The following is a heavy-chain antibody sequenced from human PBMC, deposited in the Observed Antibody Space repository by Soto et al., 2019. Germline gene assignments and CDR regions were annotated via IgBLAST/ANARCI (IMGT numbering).Heavy chain of an antibody. CDR2: IYDSGST. J-gene: IGHJ6*02. D-gene: IGHD2-21*01. V-gene: IGHV4-31*03. CDR3: ARGAILRGLDYYYAMDV. Sequence: ASETLSLTCSVSGGSISRGGFFWDSSRQHPGDGLGWIGCIYDSGSTYYNPSLKSRLTISVDPSKNHFSLNLTSATAADTAVYYCARGAILRGLDYYYAMDVWGQGTTVTVSS. CDR1: GGSISRGGFF.